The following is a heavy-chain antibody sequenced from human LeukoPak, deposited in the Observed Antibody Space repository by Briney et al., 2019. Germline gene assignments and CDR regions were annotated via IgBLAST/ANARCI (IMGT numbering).Heavy chain of an antibody. J-gene: IGHJ4*02. D-gene: IGHD2-21*01. V-gene: IGHV5-51*01. Sequence: PGASLRISCRVSGYSFTSYWIGWVGQMPGKGLEWIGIIYPADADTRYSPSFQGQATISVDKSISAAYLQWSSLKASDTAMYYRARHVSAWQMIDHWGQGTLVTVSS. CDR2: IYPADADT. CDR3: ARHVSAWQMIDH. CDR1: GYSFTSYW.